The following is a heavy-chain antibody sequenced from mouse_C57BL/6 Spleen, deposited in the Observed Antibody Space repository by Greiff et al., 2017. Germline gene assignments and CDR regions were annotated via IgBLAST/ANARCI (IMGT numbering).Heavy chain of an antibody. Sequence: VQLVESGPELVKPGASVKLSCKASGYTFTSYDINWVRQRPGQGLEWIGGICPRDGSTKNTEKFKGKATLTVYTSSCTAYMGLHSLTSEDSAVYFCARSGSQRYFDVWGTGTTVTVSS. J-gene: IGHJ1*03. CDR2: ICPRDGST. CDR3: ARSGSQRYFDV. D-gene: IGHD2-2*01. CDR1: GYTFTSYD. V-gene: IGHV1-85*01.